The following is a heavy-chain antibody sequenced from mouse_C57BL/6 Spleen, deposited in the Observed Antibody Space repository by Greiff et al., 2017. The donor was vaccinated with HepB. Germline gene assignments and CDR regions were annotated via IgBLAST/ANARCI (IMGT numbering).Heavy chain of an antibody. CDR2: IDPSDSYT. V-gene: IGHV1-59*01. D-gene: IGHD2-4*01. Sequence: VQLQQPGAELVRPGTSVKLSCKASGYTFTSYWMHWVKQRPGQGLEWIGVIDPSDSYTNYNQKFKGKATLTVDTSSSTAYMQLSSLTSEDSAVYYCARFLDYGGFAYWGQGTLVTVSA. J-gene: IGHJ3*01. CDR3: ARFLDYGGFAY. CDR1: GYTFTSYW.